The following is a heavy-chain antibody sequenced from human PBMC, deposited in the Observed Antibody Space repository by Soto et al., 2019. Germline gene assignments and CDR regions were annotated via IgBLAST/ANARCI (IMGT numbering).Heavy chain of an antibody. V-gene: IGHV3-23*01. J-gene: IGHJ4*02. CDR1: GFTFSNYA. CDR2: LTRDGPA. CDR3: ARTDRYDSPSTGWANRFDY. Sequence: EVQLLESGGGLVQPGGSLRLFCAASGFTFSNYAVTWVRQAPGEGLEWVSTLTRDGPAYFGDAVKGRFTISSDNSKNMVYLQMNSLRVDDTAVYYCARTDRYDSPSTGWANRFDYWGQGTLVTASS. D-gene: IGHD2-8*02.